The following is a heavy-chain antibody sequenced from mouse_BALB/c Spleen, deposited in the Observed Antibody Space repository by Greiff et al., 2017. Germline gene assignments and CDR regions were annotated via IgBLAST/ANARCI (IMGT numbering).Heavy chain of an antibody. Sequence: VHLVESGPELKKPGETVKISCKASGYTFTNYGMNWVKQAPGKGLKWMGWINTYTGEPTYADDFKGRFAFSLETSASTAYLQINNLKNEDMATYFCARGGSSGYFDYWGQGTTLTVSS. CDR2: INTYTGEP. V-gene: IGHV9-1*02. D-gene: IGHD3-1*01. J-gene: IGHJ2*01. CDR1: GYTFTNYG. CDR3: ARGGSSGYFDY.